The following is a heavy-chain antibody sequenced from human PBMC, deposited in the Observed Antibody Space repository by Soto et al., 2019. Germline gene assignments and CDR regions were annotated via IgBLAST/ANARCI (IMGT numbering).Heavy chain of an antibody. CDR3: ARELLSLSDDFWGMDYYYGMDV. CDR2: ISYDGSNK. J-gene: IGHJ6*02. CDR1: GFTFSSYA. V-gene: IGHV3-30-3*01. D-gene: IGHD3-3*01. Sequence: QPGGSLRLSCAASGFTFSSYAMHWVRQAPGKGLEWVAVISYDGSNKYYADSVKGRFTISRDNSKNTLYLQMNSLRAEDTAVYYCARELLSLSDDFWGMDYYYGMDVWGQGTTVTVSS.